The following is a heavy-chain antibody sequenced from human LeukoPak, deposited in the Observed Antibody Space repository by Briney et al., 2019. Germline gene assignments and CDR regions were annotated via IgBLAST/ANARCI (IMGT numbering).Heavy chain of an antibody. D-gene: IGHD2-15*01. CDR3: ASTDCSGGSCYPYYFDY. CDR1: GYSFTSYW. CDR2: IYPGDSDT. V-gene: IGHV5-51*01. J-gene: IGHJ4*02. Sequence: GEPLKISCKGSGYSFTSYWIGWVRQMPGKGLEWMGIIYPGDSDTRYSPSFQGQVTISADKSISTAYLQWSSLKASDTAMYYCASTDCSGGSCYPYYFDYWGQGTLVTVSS.